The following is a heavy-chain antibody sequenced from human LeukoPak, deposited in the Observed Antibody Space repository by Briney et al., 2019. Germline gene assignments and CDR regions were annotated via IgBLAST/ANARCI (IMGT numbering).Heavy chain of an antibody. D-gene: IGHD3-10*01. J-gene: IGHJ6*02. CDR1: GYTFTSYD. Sequence: ASVKVACKASGYTFTSYDINWVRQATGQGLEWMGWMNPNSGNTGYAQKFQGRVTMTRNTSISTAYMELSSLRSEDTPVYYCARSELLWFGELNPYYYYGMDVWGQGTTVTVSS. V-gene: IGHV1-8*01. CDR3: ARSELLWFGELNPYYYYGMDV. CDR2: MNPNSGNT.